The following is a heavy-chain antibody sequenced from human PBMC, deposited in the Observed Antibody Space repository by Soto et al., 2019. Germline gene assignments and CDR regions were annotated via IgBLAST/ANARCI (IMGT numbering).Heavy chain of an antibody. J-gene: IGHJ3*02. D-gene: IGHD6-19*01. CDR1: GGTFSSYT. V-gene: IGHV1-69*02. CDR2: IIPILGMA. CDR3: ATGIGIAVATDAFDI. Sequence: ASVKVSCKASGGTFSSYTISWVRQAPGQGLEWMGRIIPILGMANYAQKFQGRVTITADKSTSTAYMELSSLRSEDTAVYYCATGIGIAVATDAFDIWGQGTMVTVSS.